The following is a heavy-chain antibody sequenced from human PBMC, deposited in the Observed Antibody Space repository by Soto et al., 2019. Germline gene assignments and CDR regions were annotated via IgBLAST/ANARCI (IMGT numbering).Heavy chain of an antibody. J-gene: IGHJ4*02. CDR1: GGSVSSGSYY. D-gene: IGHD3-22*01. V-gene: IGHV4-61*01. CDR3: ARAPTYYYDSSGYYKRGDY. CDR2: IYYSGST. Sequence: QVQLQESGPGLVKPSETLSLTCTVSGGSVSSGSYYWSWIRQPPGKGLEWIGYIYYSGSTNYNPSRTSRVTLSVDTSKNQFSPKLSSVTAADTAVYYCARAPTYYYDSSGYYKRGDYWGQGTLVTVSS.